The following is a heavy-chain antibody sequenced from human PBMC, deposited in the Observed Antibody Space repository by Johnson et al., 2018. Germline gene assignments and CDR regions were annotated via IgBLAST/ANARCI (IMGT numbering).Heavy chain of an antibody. V-gene: IGHV3-43D*03. Sequence: VQLVESGGVVVQPGGSLRLSCAASGFSFDDYAMHWVRQVPGKGLDWIYLISWDGGSTYYSDSVRGRFTISRDNSKNSLYLQMTSLSTEDTALYYCAKDRFAGGNDGIDYWGQGTLVTVSS. CDR3: AKDRFAGGNDGIDY. D-gene: IGHD1-1*01. CDR2: ISWDGGST. CDR1: GFSFDDYA. J-gene: IGHJ4*02.